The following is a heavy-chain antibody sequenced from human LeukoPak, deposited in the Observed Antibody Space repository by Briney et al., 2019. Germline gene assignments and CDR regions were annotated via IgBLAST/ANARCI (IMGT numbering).Heavy chain of an antibody. V-gene: IGHV3-30-3*01. J-gene: IGHJ6*02. Sequence: PGRSLRLSCAASGFTFSSYAMHWVRQAPGKGLEWVAVISYDGSNKYYADSVKGRFTISRDNSKNTLYLQMNSLRAEDTALYYCAKCVGATLYYGMDVWGQGTTVTVSS. D-gene: IGHD1-26*01. CDR1: GFTFSSYA. CDR3: AKCVGATLYYGMDV. CDR2: ISYDGSNK.